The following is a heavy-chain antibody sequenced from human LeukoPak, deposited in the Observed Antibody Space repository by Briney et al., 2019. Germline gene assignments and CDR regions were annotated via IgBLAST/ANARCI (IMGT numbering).Heavy chain of an antibody. V-gene: IGHV3-23*01. CDR1: GFTFSSYG. CDR2: ISGSGGST. Sequence: GGSLRLSCAASGFTFSSYGMSWVRQAPGKGLEWVSAISGSGGSTYYADSVKGRFTITRDSFKNTLYLQMNSLRPEDAAVYYCAKEGDYYGSGSYRDGFDIWGQGTRATVSS. CDR3: AKEGDYYGSGSYRDGFDI. D-gene: IGHD3-10*01. J-gene: IGHJ3*02.